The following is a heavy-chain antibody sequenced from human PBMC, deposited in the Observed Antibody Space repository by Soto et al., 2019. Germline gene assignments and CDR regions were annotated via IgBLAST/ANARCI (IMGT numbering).Heavy chain of an antibody. J-gene: IGHJ6*02. CDR2: IDVGSGNT. D-gene: IGHD1-26*01. Sequence: QMQLVQSGPEVKKPGTSVKVSCKASGFTFTSSAVQWVRQARGQRLEWIGWIDVGSGNTNYAQKFQERVTITRDMSTSTAYMELSSLRSEDTAVYYCAADLHIVGATDYYGMDVWGQGTTVTVSS. CDR3: AADLHIVGATDYYGMDV. CDR1: GFTFTSSA. V-gene: IGHV1-58*01.